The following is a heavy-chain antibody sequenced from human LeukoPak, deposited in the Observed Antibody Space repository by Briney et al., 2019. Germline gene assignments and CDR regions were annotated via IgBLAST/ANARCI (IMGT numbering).Heavy chain of an antibody. CDR1: GGSISSGSYY. D-gene: IGHD4-17*01. V-gene: IGHV4-61*02. CDR3: ARGYGLRRNYGDYVSVDYFDY. Sequence: TSQTLSLTCTVSGGSISSGSYYWSWIRQPAGKGLEWIGRIYTSGSTNYNPSLKSRVTMSVDTSKNQFSLKLSSVTAADTAVYYCARGYGLRRNYGDYVSVDYFDYWGQGTLVTVSS. J-gene: IGHJ4*02. CDR2: IYTSGST.